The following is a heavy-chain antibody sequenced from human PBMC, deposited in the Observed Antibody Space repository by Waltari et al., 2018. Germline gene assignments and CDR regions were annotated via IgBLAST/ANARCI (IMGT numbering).Heavy chain of an antibody. Sequence: QVQLQESGPGLVKPSQTLSLICNVSGVSMTDGNYFWTWNRQPAGKGLEWIGRIYTRGATATNPSLKSRVIMSIDTSKNQFSLSLSSVTAADTAVYFCARESPTVTFGGPLKRASWFDPWGQGTLVTVSS. J-gene: IGHJ5*02. CDR2: IYTRGAT. V-gene: IGHV4-61*02. D-gene: IGHD3-16*01. CDR3: ARESPTVTFGGPLKRASWFDP. CDR1: GVSMTDGNYF.